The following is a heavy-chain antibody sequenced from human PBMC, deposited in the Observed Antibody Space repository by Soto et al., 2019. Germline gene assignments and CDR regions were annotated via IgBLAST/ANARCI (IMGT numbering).Heavy chain of an antibody. CDR1: GGSISSGDYY. CDR3: ARDRRGGVKGYYYYYCMEG. Sequence: PSETLSLTCTPSGGSISSGDYYWSWIRQPRGKGLEWVGYIYDSGSTYYNPSLKSRVTISVDTSKNQFSLKLSSVTAADTAVYYCARDRRGGVKGYYYYYCMEGWGQGPTGTVAS. V-gene: IGHV4-30-4*01. CDR2: IYDSGST. D-gene: IGHD3-16*01. J-gene: IGHJ6*02.